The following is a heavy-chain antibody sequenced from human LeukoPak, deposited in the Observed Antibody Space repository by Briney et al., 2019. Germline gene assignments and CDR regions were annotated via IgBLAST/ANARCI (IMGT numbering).Heavy chain of an antibody. J-gene: IGHJ3*02. CDR3: ARARAPYYYDSNGLSAFDI. Sequence: SVKVSCKASGYTFTSYAISWVRQAPGQGLEWMGGIIPIFGTANYAQKFQGRVTITADKSTSTAYMELSSLRSDDTAVYYCARARAPYYYDSNGLSAFDIWGQGTMVTVSS. V-gene: IGHV1-69*06. CDR2: IIPIFGTA. CDR1: GYTFTSYA. D-gene: IGHD3-22*01.